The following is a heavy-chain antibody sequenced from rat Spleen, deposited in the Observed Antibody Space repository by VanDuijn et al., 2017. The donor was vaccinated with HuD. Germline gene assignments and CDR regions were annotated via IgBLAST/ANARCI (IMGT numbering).Heavy chain of an antibody. D-gene: IGHD5-1*01. CDR2: ISPSGGST. Sequence: EVQLVESGGGLVQPGRSLKLSCAASGFTFSNYGMHWIRQAPTKGLEWVASISPSGGSTYYRDSVKGRFTISRDNAKSTLYLQMDSLRSEDTATYYCATENWDPYYWYFDFWGPGTMVTVSS. CDR3: ATENWDPYYWYFDF. CDR1: GFTFSNYG. V-gene: IGHV5-19*01. J-gene: IGHJ1*01.